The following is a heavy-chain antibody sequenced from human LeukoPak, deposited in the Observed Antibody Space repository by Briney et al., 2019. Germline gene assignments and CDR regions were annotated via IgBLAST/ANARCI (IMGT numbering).Heavy chain of an antibody. D-gene: IGHD3-3*01. CDR3: ARKRGVGVDTNAFDM. Sequence: GASVKVSCKASGYTFTSYDINWVRQATGQGLEWMGWMNPNSGNTGYAQKFQGRVTMTRNTSISTAYMELSSLRSDDTALYYCARKRGVGVDTNAFDMWGQGTMVTVSS. J-gene: IGHJ3*02. V-gene: IGHV1-8*01. CDR1: GYTFTSYD. CDR2: MNPNSGNT.